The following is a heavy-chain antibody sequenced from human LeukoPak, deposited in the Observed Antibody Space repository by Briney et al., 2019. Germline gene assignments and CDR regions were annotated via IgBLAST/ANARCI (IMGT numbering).Heavy chain of an antibody. CDR3: AKEAVEYFDY. V-gene: IGHV3-23*01. CDR2: LTGSGGGT. Sequence: GGSLRLSCAASGFTFSSYAMHWVRQAPGKGLEWVSALTGSGGGTYYADSVKGRFTISRDNSKNTMYLQMNSLRAEDTAVYYCAKEAVEYFDYWGQGNLVTVSS. J-gene: IGHJ4*02. CDR1: GFTFSSYA.